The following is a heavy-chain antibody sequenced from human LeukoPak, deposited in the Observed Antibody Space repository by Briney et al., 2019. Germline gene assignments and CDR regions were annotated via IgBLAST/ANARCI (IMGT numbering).Heavy chain of an antibody. V-gene: IGHV3-23*01. CDR2: ISGSGGST. D-gene: IGHD4-17*01. CDR1: GFTFSSYA. Sequence: QPGGSLRLSCAASGFTFSSYAMTWVRQAPGKGLEWVSGISGSGGSTYYADSVKGRFTISRDNAKNSLYLQMNSLRAEDTAVYYCARDGYGDYGAFDIWGQGTMVTVSS. J-gene: IGHJ3*02. CDR3: ARDGYGDYGAFDI.